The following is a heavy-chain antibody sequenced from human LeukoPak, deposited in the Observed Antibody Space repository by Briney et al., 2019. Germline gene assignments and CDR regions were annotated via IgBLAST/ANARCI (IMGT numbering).Heavy chain of an antibody. J-gene: IGHJ5*02. CDR1: GGSFSGYY. D-gene: IGHD3-22*01. CDR3: ARSLLRGGYYLNWFDP. Sequence: SETLSLTCAVYGGSFSGYYWSWIRQPPGKGLEWIGEINHSGSTNYNPSLKSRVTISVDTSKNQFSLKLSSVTAADTAVYYCARSLLRGGYYLNWFDPWGQGTLVTVSS. CDR2: INHSGST. V-gene: IGHV4-34*01.